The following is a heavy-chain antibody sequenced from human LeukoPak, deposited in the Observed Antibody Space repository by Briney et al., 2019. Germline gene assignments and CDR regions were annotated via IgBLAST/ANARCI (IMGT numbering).Heavy chain of an antibody. V-gene: IGHV3-48*03. Sequence: PGGSLRLSCSASGFTFSNYEMNWVRQAPGKGLEWVSYISGSGSTISYADSLKGRFTISRDNAKNSLYLQMHSLRVEDTAVYYCARDYYGYFNYWGQGTLVTVSS. CDR3: ARDYYGYFNY. J-gene: IGHJ4*02. D-gene: IGHD4-17*01. CDR2: ISGSGSTI. CDR1: GFTFSNYE.